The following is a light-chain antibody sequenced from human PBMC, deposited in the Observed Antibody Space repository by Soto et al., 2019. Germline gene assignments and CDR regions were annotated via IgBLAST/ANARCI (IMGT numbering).Light chain of an antibody. V-gene: IGKV3-11*01. CDR1: QSVSSY. CDR3: QQRSNWPYT. J-gene: IGKJ2*01. Sequence: EIVLTQSLATLSLSPGERATLSCRASQSVSSYLAWYQQKPGQAPRLLIYDASNRATGIPARFSGSGSGTDFTLTISSLEPEDFAVYYCQQRSNWPYTFGQGTKVDIK. CDR2: DAS.